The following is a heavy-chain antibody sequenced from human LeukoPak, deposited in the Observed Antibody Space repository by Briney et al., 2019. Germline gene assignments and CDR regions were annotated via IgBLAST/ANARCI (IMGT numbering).Heavy chain of an antibody. CDR1: GFTFSSYA. CDR2: ISGSGGST. D-gene: IGHD3-10*01. V-gene: IGHV3-23*01. Sequence: GGSLRLSCAASGFTFSSYAMSWVRQAPGKGPEWVSAISGSGGSTYYADSVKGRFTISRDNSKNTLYLQMNSLRAEDTAVYYCAKDPRITMVRGVGDYWGQGTLVTVSS. J-gene: IGHJ4*02. CDR3: AKDPRITMVRGVGDY.